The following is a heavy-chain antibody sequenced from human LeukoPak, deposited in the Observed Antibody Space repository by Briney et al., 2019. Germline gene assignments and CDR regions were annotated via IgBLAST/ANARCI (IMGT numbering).Heavy chain of an antibody. V-gene: IGHV4-61*05. CDR2: IYYSGST. D-gene: IGHD2-15*01. CDR3: ARGRPRYCSGGSCYSAGYYFDY. Sequence: PSETLSLTCTVSGDSIYTSRYYWSWIRQPPGKGLEWIGYIYYSGSTNYNPSLKSRVTISGDTSKNQFSLKLRSVTAADTAVYYCARGRPRYCSGGSCYSAGYYFDYWGQGTLVTVSS. CDR1: GDSIYTSRYY. J-gene: IGHJ4*02.